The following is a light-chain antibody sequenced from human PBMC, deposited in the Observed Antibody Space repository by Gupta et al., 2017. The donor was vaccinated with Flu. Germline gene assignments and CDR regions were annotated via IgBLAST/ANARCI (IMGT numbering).Light chain of an antibody. J-gene: IGKJ3*01. CDR2: GAS. CDR3: QQYGSSPLFT. CDR1: QSVGSNY. Sequence: IVLTQSPGTLSLSPGERATLSCRASQSVGSNYLAWYQQKPGQAPRLLIYGASSRATGIPDRFSGSGSGTDFTLTISRLEPEYFAVYYCQQYGSSPLFTFGPGTKVDIK. V-gene: IGKV3-20*01.